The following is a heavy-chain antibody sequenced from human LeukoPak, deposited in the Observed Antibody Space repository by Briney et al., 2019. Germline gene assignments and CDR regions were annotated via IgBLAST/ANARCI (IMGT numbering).Heavy chain of an antibody. D-gene: IGHD2-2*01. CDR2: INTDGSDT. Sequence: PGGSLRLSCAASGFTFSSYWMHWVRQAPGKGLVWVSRINTDGSDTSYADSVKGRFTISRGNAKNTLYLQMNSLRVEDTAVYYCATSRSFDYWGQGTLVTVSS. CDR1: GFTFSSYW. V-gene: IGHV3-74*01. J-gene: IGHJ4*02. CDR3: ATSRSFDY.